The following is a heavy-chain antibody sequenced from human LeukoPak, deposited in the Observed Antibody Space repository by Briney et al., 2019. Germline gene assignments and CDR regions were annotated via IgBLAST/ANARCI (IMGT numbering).Heavy chain of an antibody. CDR2: IYSSGGT. J-gene: IGHJ6*03. CDR1: GGSISSGSYY. Sequence: SETLSLTCTVSGGSISSGSYYWSWIRQPAGKGLEWIGRIYSSGGTNYNPSLRSRVTISVDTSKNQFSLKLTSVTAADTAAYYCARALGGQLANYYYYYMDVWGEGTTVTVSS. CDR3: ARALGGQLANYYYYYMDV. V-gene: IGHV4-61*02. D-gene: IGHD6-13*01.